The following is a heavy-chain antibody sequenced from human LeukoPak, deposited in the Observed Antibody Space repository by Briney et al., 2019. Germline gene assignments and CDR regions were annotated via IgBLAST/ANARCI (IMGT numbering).Heavy chain of an antibody. CDR1: GGSISSYY. Sequence: SETLSLTCTVSGGSISSYYWSWIRQPAGKGLEWIGRIYTSGSTNYNPPLKSRVTMSVDTSKNQFSLKLSSVTAADTAVYYCARDFRVQRPSHRASRGKTTVTTSGFDYWGQGTLVTVSS. CDR3: ARDFRVQRPSHRASRGKTTVTTSGFDY. J-gene: IGHJ4*02. CDR2: IYTSGST. D-gene: IGHD4-17*01. V-gene: IGHV4-4*07.